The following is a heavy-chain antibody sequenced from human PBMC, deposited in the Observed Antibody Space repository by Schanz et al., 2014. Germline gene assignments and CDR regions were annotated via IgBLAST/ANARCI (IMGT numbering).Heavy chain of an antibody. CDR3: ARNRGSGGQNWYFDL. V-gene: IGHV3-23*01. J-gene: IGHJ2*01. CDR1: GFTLSNYA. Sequence: EVQLLESGGGLVEPGGSLRLSCAASGFTLSNYAMSWVRQAPGKGLEWVSGISGSGASTYYADSVKGRFTISRDNSNKTVDLQMNSLRADDTAVYYCARNRGSGGQNWYFDLWGRGTLVTVSS. D-gene: IGHD1-26*01. CDR2: ISGSGAST.